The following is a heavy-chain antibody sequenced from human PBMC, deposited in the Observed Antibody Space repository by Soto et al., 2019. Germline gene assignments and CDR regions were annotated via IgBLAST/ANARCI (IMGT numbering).Heavy chain of an antibody. CDR3: SKDILFGH. V-gene: IGHV1-3*05. Sequence: QVQLVQSGAEEKKPGASVKVSCKASGYTFTSYAMHWVRQAPGQRLEWMGWINAGNGNTKYSEKFQGRVTITRDTTGSTGQMEVSSLKTEDHAVYLFSKDILFGHRGQGTLVTVSS. CDR2: INAGNGNT. D-gene: IGHD2-15*01. J-gene: IGHJ4*02. CDR1: GYTFTSYA.